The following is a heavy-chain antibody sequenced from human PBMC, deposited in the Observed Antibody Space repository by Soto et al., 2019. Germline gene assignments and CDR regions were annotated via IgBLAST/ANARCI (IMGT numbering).Heavy chain of an antibody. CDR3: ARDTMPSAFDI. CDR2: IYSGGST. D-gene: IGHD2-2*01. V-gene: IGHV3-53*02. CDR1: GFTVSSNY. J-gene: IGHJ3*02. Sequence: EVQLVETGGGLIQPGGSLRLSCAASGFTVSSNYMSWVRQAPGKGLEWVSVIYSGGSTYYADSVKGRFTISRDNSKNTLYLQMNSLRAEDTAVYYCARDTMPSAFDIWGQGKMVTVSS.